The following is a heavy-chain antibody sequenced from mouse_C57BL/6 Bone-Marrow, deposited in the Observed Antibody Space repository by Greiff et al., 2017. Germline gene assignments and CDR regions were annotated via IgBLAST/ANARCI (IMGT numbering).Heavy chain of an antibody. Sequence: VQLQQSGAELARPGASVKLSCKASGYTFTSYGISWVKQRTGQGLEWIGEIYTRSGNTYYNEKFKGKATLTADKSYITAYMELRSLTADDSAVYFCARSICFDCWGKGTTLTVSS. J-gene: IGHJ2*01. CDR2: IYTRSGNT. CDR3: ARSICFDC. V-gene: IGHV1-81*01. D-gene: IGHD1-3*01. CDR1: GYTFTSYG.